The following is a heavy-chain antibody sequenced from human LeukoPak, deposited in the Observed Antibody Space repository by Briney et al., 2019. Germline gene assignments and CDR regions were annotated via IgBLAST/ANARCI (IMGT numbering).Heavy chain of an antibody. D-gene: IGHD6-19*01. Sequence: LAGGSLRLSCAASGFTFSSYAMSWVRQPPGKGLDWVSAISGSGGSTYYADSVKGRFTISRDNSKNTLYLQMNSLRAEDTAVYYCAKDPPIAVAGNDYWGQGTLVTVSS. CDR3: AKDPPIAVAGNDY. V-gene: IGHV3-23*01. CDR2: ISGSGGST. J-gene: IGHJ4*02. CDR1: GFTFSSYA.